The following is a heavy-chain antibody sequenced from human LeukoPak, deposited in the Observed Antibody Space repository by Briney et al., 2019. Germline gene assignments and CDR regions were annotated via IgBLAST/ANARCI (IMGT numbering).Heavy chain of an antibody. J-gene: IGHJ4*02. V-gene: IGHV3-33*01. CDR2: IWYDGSNK. D-gene: IGHD3-22*01. Sequence: GGSLRLSCGASGFTFSTYGMHWVRQAPGKGLEWVAVIWYDGSNKYFADSVKGRFTISRDNSKNTLYLQMNTLRAEDTAVYYCARGSYDNSGVFDYWGQGTLVTVSS. CDR3: ARGSYDNSGVFDY. CDR1: GFTFSTYG.